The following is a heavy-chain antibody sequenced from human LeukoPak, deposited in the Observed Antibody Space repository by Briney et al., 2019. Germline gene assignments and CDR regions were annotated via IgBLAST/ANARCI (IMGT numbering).Heavy chain of an antibody. CDR3: ARVPTDFGVVIASRYYFDH. D-gene: IGHD3-3*01. CDR2: ISSSSYI. Sequence: GGSLRLSCAASGFTFGSYSMNWVRKAPGKGMEWVSSISSSSYIYYADSVKGRFTMSRDNAKNSLYLQMNSLRAEDTAVYYCARVPTDFGVVIASRYYFDHWGQGTLVTVSS. CDR1: GFTFGSYS. V-gene: IGHV3-21*01. J-gene: IGHJ4*02.